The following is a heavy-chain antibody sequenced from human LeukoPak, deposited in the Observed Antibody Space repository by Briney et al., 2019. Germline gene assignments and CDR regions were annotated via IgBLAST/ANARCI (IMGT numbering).Heavy chain of an antibody. CDR3: ARDQGWGWYAHYFDY. Sequence: SETLSLTCTVSGGPISSYYWSWIRQPPGKGLEWIGYIYYSGSTNYNPSLKSRVTISVDTSKNQFSLKLSSVTAADTAVYYCARDQGWGWYAHYFDYWGQGTLVTVSS. D-gene: IGHD6-19*01. CDR1: GGPISSYY. J-gene: IGHJ4*02. V-gene: IGHV4-59*01. CDR2: IYYSGST.